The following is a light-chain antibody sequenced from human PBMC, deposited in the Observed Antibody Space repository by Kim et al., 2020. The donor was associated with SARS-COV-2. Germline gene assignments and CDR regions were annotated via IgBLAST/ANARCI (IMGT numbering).Light chain of an antibody. J-gene: IGKJ1*01. CDR1: QDIANY. V-gene: IGKV1-27*01. CDR2: AAS. CDR3: QKYDSAPLT. Sequence: ASVGYGFTVTCRASQDIANYLAWDQQKPGKVPKLLVYAASALKSGVPSRFSGRRSGTDFTLTISNLQPEDVATYYCQKYDSAPLTFGQGTKVDIK.